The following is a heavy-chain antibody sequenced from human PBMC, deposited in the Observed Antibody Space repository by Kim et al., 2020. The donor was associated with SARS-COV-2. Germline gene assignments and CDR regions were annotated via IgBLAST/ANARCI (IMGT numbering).Heavy chain of an antibody. Sequence: GGSLRLSCAASGFTFSSYAISWVRQAPGKGLEWVSTISGSGGSTYYADSVKGRFTISRDNSKNTLYLQMNSLRAEDTAVYYCAKASYTVTKGSPTLWGQGTLVTVSS. J-gene: IGHJ4*02. CDR1: GFTFSSYA. CDR3: AKASYTVTKGSPTL. D-gene: IGHD4-17*01. CDR2: ISGSGGST. V-gene: IGHV3-23*01.